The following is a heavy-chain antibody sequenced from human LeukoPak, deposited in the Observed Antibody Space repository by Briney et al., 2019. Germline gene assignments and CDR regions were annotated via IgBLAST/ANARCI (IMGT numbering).Heavy chain of an antibody. V-gene: IGHV5-51*01. Sequence: HGESLKISCKGSGYSFTSYWIGWVRQMPGKGLEWMGIIYPGDSDTRYSPSFQGQVTISADKSISTAYLQWSSLKASDTAMYYCARIPHSGYATYYYYGMDAWGQGTTVTVSS. D-gene: IGHD5-12*01. J-gene: IGHJ6*02. CDR1: GYSFTSYW. CDR2: IYPGDSDT. CDR3: ARIPHSGYATYYYYGMDA.